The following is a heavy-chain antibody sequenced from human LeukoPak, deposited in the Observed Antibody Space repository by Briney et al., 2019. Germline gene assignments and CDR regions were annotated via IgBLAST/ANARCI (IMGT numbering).Heavy chain of an antibody. J-gene: IGHJ4*02. Sequence: GGSLRLSCAASGFTFSSYSMNWVRQAPGKGLEWVSSISSSSSYIYYADSVKGRFTISRDNAMNSLYLQMNSLRAEDTAVYYRARDVGGEFFDYWGQGTLVTVSS. V-gene: IGHV3-21*01. CDR1: GFTFSSYS. CDR3: ARDVGGEFFDY. D-gene: IGHD3-16*01. CDR2: ISSSSSYI.